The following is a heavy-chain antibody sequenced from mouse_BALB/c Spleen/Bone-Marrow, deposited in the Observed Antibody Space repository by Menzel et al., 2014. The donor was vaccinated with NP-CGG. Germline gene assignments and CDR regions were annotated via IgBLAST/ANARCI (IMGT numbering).Heavy chain of an antibody. D-gene: IGHD1-1*01. Sequence: EVQLQQSGAELVKPGASVKLSCTASGFNIKDTYMHWVKQRPEQGLEWIGRIDPANGNTKYDPKFQGKATITADTSSNTAYLQLSSLTSEDTAVYYCAKYGGLCYAMDYWGQGTSVTVSS. CDR2: IDPANGNT. V-gene: IGHV14-3*02. CDR3: AKYGGLCYAMDY. J-gene: IGHJ4*01. CDR1: GFNIKDTY.